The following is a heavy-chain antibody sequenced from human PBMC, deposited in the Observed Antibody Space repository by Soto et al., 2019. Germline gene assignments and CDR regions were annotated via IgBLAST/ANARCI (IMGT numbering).Heavy chain of an antibody. D-gene: IGHD3-3*01. CDR3: ARGRTGYDFWSGYYYYYYGMDV. CDR2: MNPNSGNT. V-gene: IGHV1-8*01. J-gene: IGHJ6*02. Sequence: RASVKVSCKASGYTFTSYDINWVRQATGQGLEWMGWMNPNSGNTGYAQKFQGRVTMTRNTSISTAYMELSSLRSEDTAVYYCARGRTGYDFWSGYYYYYYGMDVWGQGTTVTVSS. CDR1: GYTFTSYD.